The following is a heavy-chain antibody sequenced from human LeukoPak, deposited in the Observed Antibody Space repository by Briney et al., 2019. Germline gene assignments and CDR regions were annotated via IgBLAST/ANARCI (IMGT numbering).Heavy chain of an antibody. Sequence: GASVKVSCKASGYSFTGYYIHWVRQAAGQGLEWMGWINPDTGVTKFAQKFQGGVTMTRDTSISTAYMELIRLRPDDTAMYYCAKDSGQWLVRHDAFDLWGRGTMVTVSS. D-gene: IGHD6-19*01. CDR2: INPDTGVT. J-gene: IGHJ3*01. V-gene: IGHV1-2*02. CDR1: GYSFTGYY. CDR3: AKDSGQWLVRHDAFDL.